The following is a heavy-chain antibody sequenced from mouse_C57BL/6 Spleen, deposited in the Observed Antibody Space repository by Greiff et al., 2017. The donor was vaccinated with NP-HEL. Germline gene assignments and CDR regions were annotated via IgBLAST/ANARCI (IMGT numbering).Heavy chain of an antibody. Sequence: VQLQQPGAELVRPGSSVKLSCKASGYTFTSYWMDWVKQRPGQGLEWIGNIYPSDSETHYNQKFKDKATLTVDKSSSTAYMQLSSLTSEDSAVYYCARSNYGSSSYVWGTGTTVTVSS. CDR3: ARSNYGSSSYV. CDR2: IYPSDSET. D-gene: IGHD1-1*01. V-gene: IGHV1-61*01. J-gene: IGHJ1*03. CDR1: GYTFTSYW.